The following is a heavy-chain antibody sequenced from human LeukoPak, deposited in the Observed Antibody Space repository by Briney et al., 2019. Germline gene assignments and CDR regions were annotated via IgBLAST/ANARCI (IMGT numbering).Heavy chain of an antibody. D-gene: IGHD3-22*01. CDR2: ISWNSGSI. V-gene: IGHV3-9*01. Sequence: PGGSLRLSCAVSGFTFDDYAMHWVRQAPGKGLEWVSGISWNSGSIGYADSVKGRFTISRDNAKNSLYLQMNSLRAEDTALYYCAKGSYYYDSSGYLLADYWGQGTLVTVSS. CDR1: GFTFDDYA. CDR3: AKGSYYYDSSGYLLADY. J-gene: IGHJ4*02.